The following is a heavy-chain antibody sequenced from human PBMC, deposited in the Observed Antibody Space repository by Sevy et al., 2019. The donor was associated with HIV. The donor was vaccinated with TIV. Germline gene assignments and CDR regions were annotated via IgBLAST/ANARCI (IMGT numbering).Heavy chain of an antibody. Sequence: GGSLRLSCAASGFTFDDYEMNWVRQTPGKGLEWVSGINWNGATTGYTDSVKGRFAISRDNARNTLSLQMNNLRGEDSAFYYCARLRSCGGDCYYFDNRGQGTLVTVSS. CDR3: ARLRSCGGDCYYFDN. J-gene: IGHJ4*02. D-gene: IGHD2-21*02. CDR1: GFTFDDYE. CDR2: INWNGATT. V-gene: IGHV3-20*04.